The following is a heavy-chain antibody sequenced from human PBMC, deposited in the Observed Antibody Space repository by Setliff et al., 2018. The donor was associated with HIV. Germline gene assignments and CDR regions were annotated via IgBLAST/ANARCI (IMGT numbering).Heavy chain of an antibody. Sequence: GASVKVSCKASGGTFSSYAIYWVRQAPGQGLEWMGGTMPISGTPNYAQKFQGRVTITADESTNTAYMELSSLRSEDTAVYYCADTLGYCSGDSFYGYFPHWGQGTLVTVSS. J-gene: IGHJ1*01. CDR1: GGTFSSYA. V-gene: IGHV1-69*13. CDR3: ADTLGYCSGDSFYGYFPH. D-gene: IGHD2-15*01. CDR2: TMPISGTP.